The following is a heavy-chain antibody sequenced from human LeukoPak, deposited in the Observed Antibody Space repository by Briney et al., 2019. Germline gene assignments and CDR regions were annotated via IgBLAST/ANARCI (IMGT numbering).Heavy chain of an antibody. V-gene: IGHV4-34*01. Sequence: SETLSLTCAVYGGSFSGYYWSWIRQPPGKGLEWMGEINPSGSTNYNPSRKSRLSISVATSKNQFSLKLSSVTAADTAVYYCARGFIQLLWFGEFRRAFDICGQGTMVTVSS. CDR2: INPSGST. CDR1: GGSFSGYY. D-gene: IGHD3-10*01. J-gene: IGHJ3*02. CDR3: ARGFIQLLWFGEFRRAFDI.